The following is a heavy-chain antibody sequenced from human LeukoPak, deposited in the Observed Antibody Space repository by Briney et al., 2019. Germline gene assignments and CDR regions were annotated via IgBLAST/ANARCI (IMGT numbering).Heavy chain of an antibody. CDR3: ARGLYYYDSSGYSDDAFDI. CDR1: GGSFSGYY. V-gene: IGHV4-34*01. D-gene: IGHD3-22*01. CDR2: INHSGST. Sequence: PSETLSLTCAVYGGSFSGYYWSWIRQPPGKGLEWIGEINHSGSTNYNPSLKSRVTISVDTSKNQFSLKLSSVTAADTAVYYCARGLYYYDSSGYSDDAFDIWGQGIMVTVSS. J-gene: IGHJ3*02.